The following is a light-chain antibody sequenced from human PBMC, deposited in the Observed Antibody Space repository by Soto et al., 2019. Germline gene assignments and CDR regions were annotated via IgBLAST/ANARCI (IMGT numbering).Light chain of an antibody. CDR1: SSDVGGYNY. CDR2: VVS. V-gene: IGLV2-14*03. J-gene: IGLJ1*01. CDR3: SSFKV. Sequence: QSALTQPASVSGSPGQSITISCTGTSSDVGGYNYVSWYQQHPGKAPKLMIYVVSNRPSGVSNRFSGSKSGNTASLTISGLQAEDEADYYCSSFKVFGTGTKVTVL.